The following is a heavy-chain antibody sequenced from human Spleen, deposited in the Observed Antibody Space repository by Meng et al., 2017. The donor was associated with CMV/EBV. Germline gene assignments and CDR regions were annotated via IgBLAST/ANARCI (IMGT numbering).Heavy chain of an antibody. CDR2: INPNSGAT. Sequence: TFTAYYLHWVRQAPGQGLEWMGWINPNSGATNYAQKFQGRVTMTRDTSISTAYMELSSLRSDDTAVYYCARDYGSAYFAVVTIDYWGQGTLVTVSS. CDR3: ARDYGSAYFAVVTIDY. V-gene: IGHV1-2*02. CDR1: TFTAYY. D-gene: IGHD3-3*01. J-gene: IGHJ4*02.